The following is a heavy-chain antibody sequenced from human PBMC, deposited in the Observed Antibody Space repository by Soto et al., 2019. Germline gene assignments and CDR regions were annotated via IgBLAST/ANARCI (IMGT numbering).Heavy chain of an antibody. D-gene: IGHD3-22*01. CDR1: GGSINSGGYY. CDR2: IYYSGNT. V-gene: IGHV4-31*03. J-gene: IGHJ4*02. Sequence: SSETLSLTCTVSGGSINSGGYYWSWIRQHPGKGLEWIGYIYYSGNTYYNPSLKSRVTISVDTSKNQFSLKLSSATAADTAVYYCARGSWDSSGYYYLDYWGQGTLVTVSS. CDR3: ARGSWDSSGYYYLDY.